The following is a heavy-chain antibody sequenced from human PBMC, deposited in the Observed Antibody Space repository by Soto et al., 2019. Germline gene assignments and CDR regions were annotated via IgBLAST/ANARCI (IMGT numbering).Heavy chain of an antibody. CDR1: GFTFSSCA. Sequence: PGGSLRLSCAASGFTFSSCAMGWVRQAPGKGLEWVSGIIDSGASTYYADSVKGRFTISRDNSKSTLYLQMNSLRAEDTALYYCAKGRSYYYYYGVDVWGQGTTVTVSS. J-gene: IGHJ6*02. CDR3: AKGRSYYYYYGVDV. V-gene: IGHV3-23*01. CDR2: IIDSGAST.